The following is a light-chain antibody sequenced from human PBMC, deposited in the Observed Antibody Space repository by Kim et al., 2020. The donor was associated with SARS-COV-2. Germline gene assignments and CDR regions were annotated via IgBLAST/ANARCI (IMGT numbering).Light chain of an antibody. Sequence: PRRTVHTTLGSRTGAVTSGNYPNWFQQKPGQAPRALIYSTVNKYSWTPARISGSLLGGKAALTLSGVQPEDEAEYYCLLYYGGAQFFGGGTQLTVL. CDR3: LLYYGGAQF. V-gene: IGLV7-43*01. CDR2: STV. CDR1: TGAVTSGNY. J-gene: IGLJ2*01.